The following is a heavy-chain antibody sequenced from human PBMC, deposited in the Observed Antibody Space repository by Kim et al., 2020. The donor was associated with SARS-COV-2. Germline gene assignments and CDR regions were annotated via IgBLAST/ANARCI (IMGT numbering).Heavy chain of an antibody. CDR3: ARGRRTMIVVVNAGDAFDI. CDR2: ISAYNGNT. D-gene: IGHD3-22*01. Sequence: ASVKVSCKASGYTFTSYGISWVRQAPGQGLEWMGWISAYNGNTNYAQKLQGRVTMTTDTSTSTAYMELRSLRSDDTAVYYCARGRRTMIVVVNAGDAFDIWGQGTMVTVSS. V-gene: IGHV1-18*04. CDR1: GYTFTSYG. J-gene: IGHJ3*02.